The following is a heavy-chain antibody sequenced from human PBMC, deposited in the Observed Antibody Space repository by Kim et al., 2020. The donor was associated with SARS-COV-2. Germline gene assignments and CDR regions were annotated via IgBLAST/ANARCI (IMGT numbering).Heavy chain of an antibody. V-gene: IGHV3-7*01. Sequence: GGSLRLSCAASGFSFSSYWMSWVRQAPGKGQEWVANINEPGSEKFYVDSVKGRLTISRDNAKNSLYLQMNSLGAEDTAVYYCARDPDTGTADYWGQGTLVTVSS. CDR3: ARDPDTGTADY. CDR2: INEPGSEK. D-gene: IGHD2-8*02. CDR1: GFSFSSYW. J-gene: IGHJ4*02.